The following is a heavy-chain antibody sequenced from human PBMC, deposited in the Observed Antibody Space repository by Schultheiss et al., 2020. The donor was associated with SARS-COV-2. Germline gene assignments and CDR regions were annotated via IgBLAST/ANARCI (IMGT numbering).Heavy chain of an antibody. Sequence: SETLSLTCTVSGGSISSYYWSWIRQPPGKGLEWIGYIYYSGSTNYNPSLKSRVTISVDTSKNQFSLKLSSVTAADTAVYYCARDYCSSTSCYASPTAGDYWGQGTLVTVSS. CDR2: IYYSGST. CDR3: ARDYCSSTSCYASPTAGDY. CDR1: GGSISSYY. D-gene: IGHD2-2*01. V-gene: IGHV4-59*01. J-gene: IGHJ4*02.